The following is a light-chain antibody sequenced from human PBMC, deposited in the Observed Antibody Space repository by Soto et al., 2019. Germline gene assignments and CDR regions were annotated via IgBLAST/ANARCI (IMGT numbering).Light chain of an antibody. J-gene: IGLJ1*01. CDR3: AAWDDSLNGYV. V-gene: IGLV1-44*01. CDR1: SSNIGANT. Sequence: QSALTQPPSASGTPGQRVAFSCSGSSSNIGANTVSWYQQLPGAAPKLLIYSHSQRPSGVPDRFSGSKSGTSASLAISGLQSDDEADYYCAAWDDSLNGYVFGTGTKLTVL. CDR2: SHS.